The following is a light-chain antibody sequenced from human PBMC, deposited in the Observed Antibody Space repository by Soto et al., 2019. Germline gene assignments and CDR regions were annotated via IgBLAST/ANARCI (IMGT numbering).Light chain of an antibody. Sequence: DIQMTQSPSTLSASVGDRVTITCRASQSISSWLAWYQHKPGKAPNLLIYKASSLESGVPSRFRGGGSGTEVTLTVSSLQPDEFAAYYGQQYANYPLTFGGGTKVEIK. V-gene: IGKV1-5*03. CDR2: KAS. CDR3: QQYANYPLT. CDR1: QSISSW. J-gene: IGKJ4*01.